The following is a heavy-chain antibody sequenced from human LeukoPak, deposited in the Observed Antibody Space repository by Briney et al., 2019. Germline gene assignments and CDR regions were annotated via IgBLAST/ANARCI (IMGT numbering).Heavy chain of an antibody. CDR3: ARDGAVVAAFDAAVQLKYMDV. CDR1: GFTLSSYE. J-gene: IGHJ6*03. V-gene: IGHV3-48*03. D-gene: IGHD2-15*01. CDR2: IDYSGGDT. Sequence: PGGSLRLSRTASGFTLSSYEMSWIRQAPGKGLEWVSSIDYSGGDTHYADSVKGRFTISRDNAKNSLYLQMNSLRAEDTAVYYCARDGAVVAAFDAAVQLKYMDVWGKGTTVTVSS.